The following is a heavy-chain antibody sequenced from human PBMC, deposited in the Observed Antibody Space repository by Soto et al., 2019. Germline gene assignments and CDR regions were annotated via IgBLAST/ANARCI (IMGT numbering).Heavy chain of an antibody. J-gene: IGHJ6*02. CDR3: ARAPEDYYGMDV. CDR2: ISGSGGST. V-gene: IGHV3-23*01. CDR1: GFTFSSYA. Sequence: PGGSLRRSCAASGFTFSSYAMSWVRQAPGKGLEWVSAISGSGGSTYYADSVKGRFTISRDNAKNTLYLQMNSLRAEDTAVYYCARAPEDYYGMDVWGQGTTVTVSS.